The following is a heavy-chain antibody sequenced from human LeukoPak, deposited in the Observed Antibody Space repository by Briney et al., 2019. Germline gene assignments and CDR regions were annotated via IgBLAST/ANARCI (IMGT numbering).Heavy chain of an antibody. J-gene: IGHJ4*02. Sequence: SETLSLTCTVSGGSISNYHWSWIRQPAGKGVEWIGQIHTSGSTNYNPPLKSRVSMSIDTTEDQVSLTKRSVTAADTAFYYCARRDISSGWSFDYWGQGTLVTVSS. V-gene: IGHV4-4*07. D-gene: IGHD6-19*01. CDR2: IHTSGST. CDR1: GGSISNYH. CDR3: ARRDISSGWSFDY.